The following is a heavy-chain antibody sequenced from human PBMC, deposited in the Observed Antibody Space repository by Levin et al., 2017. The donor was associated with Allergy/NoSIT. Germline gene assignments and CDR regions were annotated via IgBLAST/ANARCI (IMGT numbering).Heavy chain of an antibody. CDR1: GDSINNFY. J-gene: IGHJ5*02. D-gene: IGHD1-26*01. CDR3: ARDLGYSYATGGCFDP. CDR2: IEASGGT. V-gene: IGHV4-4*07. Sequence: KPGGSLRLSCTVSGDSINNFYWTWIRQPAGKGLEWIGRIEASGGTNYNASLRSRVTLSVDTSKNQFSLRLTSVTAADTAVYYCARDLGYSYATGGCFDPWGQGTLVTVSS.